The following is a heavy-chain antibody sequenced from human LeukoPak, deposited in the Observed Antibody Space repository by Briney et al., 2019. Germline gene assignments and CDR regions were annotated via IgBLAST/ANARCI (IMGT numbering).Heavy chain of an antibody. V-gene: IGHV3-53*01. D-gene: IGHD3-10*01. CDR2: IYSGGST. CDR3: ARDFRARRYGSGSYSVY. Sequence: PGGSLRLSCAASTLTVSSNYMSWVRKAPGKGLEGVSVIYSGGSTYYADSVKGRFTISRDNSKNTLYLQMNSLRAEDTAVYYCARDFRARRYGSGSYSVYWGQGTLVTVSS. CDR1: TLTVSSNY. J-gene: IGHJ4*02.